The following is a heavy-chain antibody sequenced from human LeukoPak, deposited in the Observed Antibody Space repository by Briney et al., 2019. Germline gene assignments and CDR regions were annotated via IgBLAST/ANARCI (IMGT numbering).Heavy chain of an antibody. J-gene: IGHJ3*02. CDR2: IYYSGST. CDR3: ARERPDYYDSSGSYRSQGAFDI. D-gene: IGHD3-22*01. Sequence: SETLSLTCTVSGGSISSYYWSWIRQPPGKGLEWIGYIYYSGSTNYNPSLKSRVTISVDTSKNQFSLKLSSVTAADTAVYYCARERPDYYDSSGSYRSQGAFDIWGQGTVVTVSS. CDR1: GGSISSYY. V-gene: IGHV4-59*01.